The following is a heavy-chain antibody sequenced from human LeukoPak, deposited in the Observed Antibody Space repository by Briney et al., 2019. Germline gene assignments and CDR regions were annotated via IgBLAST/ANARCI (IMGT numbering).Heavy chain of an antibody. CDR3: AKVLVLVSANRYYFDY. V-gene: IGHV3-23*01. D-gene: IGHD2-15*01. CDR2: ISGSGNNT. Sequence: GGSLRLPCAASGLTFSGSAMSWVRQAPGKGLEWVSLISGSGNNTYYADSVKGRFTISRDNSKNTLYLQMNSLRAEDTAVYYCAKVLVLVSANRYYFDYWGQGALVTVSS. J-gene: IGHJ4*02. CDR1: GLTFSGSA.